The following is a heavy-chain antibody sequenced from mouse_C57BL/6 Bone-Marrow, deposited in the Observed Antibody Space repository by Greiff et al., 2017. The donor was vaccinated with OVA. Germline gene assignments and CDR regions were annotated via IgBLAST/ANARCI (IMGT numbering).Heavy chain of an antibody. CDR3: ARSWLLLAWFAY. CDR2: INPNNGGT. V-gene: IGHV1-26*01. Sequence: EVQLQQSGPELVKPGASVKISCKASGYTFTDYYMNWVKQSHGKSLEWIGDINPNNGGTSYNQKFKGKATLTVDKSSSTAYMELRSLTSEDAAVYYCARSWLLLAWFAYWGQGTLVTVSA. CDR1: GYTFTDYY. J-gene: IGHJ3*01. D-gene: IGHD2-3*01.